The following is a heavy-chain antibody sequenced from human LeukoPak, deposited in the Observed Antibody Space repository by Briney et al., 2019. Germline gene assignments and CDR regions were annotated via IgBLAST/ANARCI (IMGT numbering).Heavy chain of an antibody. J-gene: IGHJ5*02. CDR2: IYYSGST. CDR3: ARSAYSSSWSS. Sequence: SETLSLTYTVSGGSISSHYRSWIRQPPGKGLEWIGYIYYSGSTNYNPSLKSRVTISVDTSNNQFSLKLSSVTDADTAVYYCARSAYSSSWSSWGQGTLVTVSS. V-gene: IGHV4-59*11. D-gene: IGHD6-13*01. CDR1: GGSISSHY.